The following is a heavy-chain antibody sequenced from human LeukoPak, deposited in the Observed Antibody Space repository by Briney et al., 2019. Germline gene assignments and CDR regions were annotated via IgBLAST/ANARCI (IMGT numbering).Heavy chain of an antibody. D-gene: IGHD5-18*01. CDR3: ARGGQLFDP. CDR2: LSNSGSDV. CDR1: GFTFSDYY. V-gene: IGHV3-11*04. Sequence: KPGGSLRLSCAASGFTFSDYYMTWIRQAPGEGLEWISYLSNSGSDVYYADSVKGRFTISRDNAKNSLYLQMNSLRAEDTAVYYCARGGQLFDPWGQGTLVTVSS. J-gene: IGHJ5*02.